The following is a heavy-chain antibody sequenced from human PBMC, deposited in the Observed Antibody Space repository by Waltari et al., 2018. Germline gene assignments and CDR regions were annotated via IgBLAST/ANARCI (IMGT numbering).Heavy chain of an antibody. D-gene: IGHD5-12*01. CDR2: IYPGRSDT. Sequence: EVQLVQSGAEVKKPGESLKISCKGSGYSFTSYWIGWVRQMPGKGLEWMGVIYPGRSDTRYSPSFQGQVTIPADKSISTAYLQWSSLKASDTAMYYCARHDDPTRDGYNLVLYYWGQGTLVTVSS. J-gene: IGHJ4*02. V-gene: IGHV5-51*01. CDR1: GYSFTSYW. CDR3: ARHDDPTRDGYNLVLYY.